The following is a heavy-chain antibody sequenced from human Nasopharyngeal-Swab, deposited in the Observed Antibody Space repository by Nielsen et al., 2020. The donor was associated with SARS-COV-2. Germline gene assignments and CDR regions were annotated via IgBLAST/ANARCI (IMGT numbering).Heavy chain of an antibody. CDR2: IYYSGST. J-gene: IGHJ4*02. D-gene: IGHD3-22*01. V-gene: IGHV4-31*02. Sequence: RQAPGKGLEWIGYIYYSGSTYYNPSLRSRVTISVDTSKNQFSLKLSSVTAADTAVYYCARGAIDYYDSSGYGDWGQGTLVTVSS. CDR3: ARGAIDYYDSSGYGD.